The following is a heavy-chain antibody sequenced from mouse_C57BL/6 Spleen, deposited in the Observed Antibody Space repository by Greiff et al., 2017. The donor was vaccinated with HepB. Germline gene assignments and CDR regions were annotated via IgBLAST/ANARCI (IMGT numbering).Heavy chain of an antibody. D-gene: IGHD2-4*01. Sequence: EVQLQESGGGLVQPKGSLKLSCAASGFSFNTYAMNWVRQAPGKGLEWVARIRSKSNNYATYYADSVKDRFTISRDDSESMLYLQMNNLKTEDTAMYYCVRQEDYDVFYYAMDYWGQGTSVTVSS. CDR1: GFSFNTYA. V-gene: IGHV10-1*01. CDR2: IRSKSNNYAT. CDR3: VRQEDYDVFYYAMDY. J-gene: IGHJ4*01.